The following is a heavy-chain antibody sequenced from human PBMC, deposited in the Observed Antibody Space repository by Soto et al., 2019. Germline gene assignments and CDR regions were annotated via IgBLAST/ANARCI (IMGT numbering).Heavy chain of an antibody. CDR3: ARHIAVAVYYGMDV. Sequence: EVQLVESGGGLVQPGGSLRLSCAASGFTVSSNYMSWVRQAPGKGLEWVSVIYSGGSTYYADSVKGRFTISRDNSKNTLYLQMNSLRAEDTAVYYCARHIAVAVYYGMDVWGQGTKVTVSS. CDR1: GFTVSSNY. V-gene: IGHV3-66*04. J-gene: IGHJ6*02. D-gene: IGHD6-19*01. CDR2: IYSGGST.